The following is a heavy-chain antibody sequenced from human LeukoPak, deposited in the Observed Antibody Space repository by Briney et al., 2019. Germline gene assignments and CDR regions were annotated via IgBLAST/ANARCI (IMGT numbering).Heavy chain of an antibody. V-gene: IGHV1-2*02. J-gene: IGHJ5*02. CDR3: ARDDYTSTSFDP. D-gene: IGHD6-13*01. Sequence: GASVKVSCKASGYTFTAYCMHWVRQARGQGLEWMGWINPNSGDTNYAQNFQGRVTMTRDTSISTAYMELSRLRSDDTAVYYCARDDYTSTSFDPWGQGTLVTVSS. CDR1: GYTFTAYC. CDR2: INPNSGDT.